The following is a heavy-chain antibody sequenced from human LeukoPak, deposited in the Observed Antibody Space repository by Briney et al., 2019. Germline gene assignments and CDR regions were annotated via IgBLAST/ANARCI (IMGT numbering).Heavy chain of an antibody. CDR3: ARRTEWFADY. J-gene: IGHJ4*02. D-gene: IGHD3-3*01. V-gene: IGHV3-48*01. CDR2: ITSDSNTI. CDR1: GFNFNVYS. Sequence: GGSLRLSCAASGFNFNVYSMNWVRQAPGKGLEWISYITSDSNTIYYADSVRGRFTISRDNAKKSVYLELSNLRVDDTAMYYCARRTEWFADYWGQGTLVTVSS.